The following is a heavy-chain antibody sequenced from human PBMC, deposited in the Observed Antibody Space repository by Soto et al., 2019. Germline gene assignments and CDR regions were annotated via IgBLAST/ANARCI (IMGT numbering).Heavy chain of an antibody. Sequence: QVQLVESGGGVVQPGRSLRLSCAASGFTFSSYGMHWVRQAPGKGLEWVAVIWYDGSNKYYADSVKGRFTISRDNSKNTLYLQMNSLRAEDTAVYYCARDTGADYGDYEDFGWFDPWGQGSLVTVSS. CDR2: IWYDGSNK. CDR1: GFTFSSYG. CDR3: ARDTGADYGDYEDFGWFDP. V-gene: IGHV3-33*01. D-gene: IGHD4-17*01. J-gene: IGHJ5*01.